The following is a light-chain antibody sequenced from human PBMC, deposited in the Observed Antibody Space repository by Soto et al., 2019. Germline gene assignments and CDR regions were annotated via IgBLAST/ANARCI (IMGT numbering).Light chain of an antibody. CDR1: QSVSKY. V-gene: IGKV3-20*01. Sequence: EIVLTQSPGTLSLSLGERATLSCRASQSVSKYLAWYQQKPGQAPRVLIYGASSRATGIPDRFSGSGSGTDFTLTISRLEPEDFAVYYCHQYGTSPWTLGQGTKVEIK. CDR3: HQYGTSPWT. CDR2: GAS. J-gene: IGKJ1*01.